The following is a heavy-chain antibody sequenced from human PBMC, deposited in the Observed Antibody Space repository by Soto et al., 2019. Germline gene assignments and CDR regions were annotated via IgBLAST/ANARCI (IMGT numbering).Heavy chain of an antibody. Sequence: QVQLVESGGGVVQPGRSLRLSCAASGFTFGRYAMHWVRQAPGKGLEWVAIISYDASNKYYADSVKGRFTISRDNSKNTLYLQMNSLRAEDTAVYYCARGYSSSSAALDYWGQGTLVTVSS. CDR1: GFTFGRYA. J-gene: IGHJ4*02. D-gene: IGHD6-13*01. CDR3: ARGYSSSSAALDY. V-gene: IGHV3-30-3*01. CDR2: ISYDASNK.